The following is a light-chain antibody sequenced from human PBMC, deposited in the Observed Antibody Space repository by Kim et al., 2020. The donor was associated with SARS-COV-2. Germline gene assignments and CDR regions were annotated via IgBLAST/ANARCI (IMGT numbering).Light chain of an antibody. CDR1: QGISNY. J-gene: IGKJ1*01. V-gene: IGKV1-27*01. CDR2: AAS. CDR3: QNYNGFPWK. Sequence: ASVGDRVTITCRASQGISNYLVWYQQKPGKVPKVLIYAASALQSGVPSRFIGSGSGTDFTLTISSLQPEDAATYYCQNYNGFPWKFGQGTKVDIK.